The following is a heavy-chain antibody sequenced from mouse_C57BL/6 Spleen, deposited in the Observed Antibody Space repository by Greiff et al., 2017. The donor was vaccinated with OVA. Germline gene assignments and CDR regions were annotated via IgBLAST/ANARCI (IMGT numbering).Heavy chain of an antibody. V-gene: IGHV1-42*01. CDR2: INPSTGGT. Sequence: VQLQQSGPELVKPGASVKISCKASGYSFTGYYMNWVKQSPEKSLEWIGEINPSTGGTTYNQKFKAKATLTVDKSSSTAYMQLKSLTSEDSAVYDSARAGLRHYAMDYWGQGTSVTVSS. CDR3: ARAGLRHYAMDY. CDR1: GYSFTGYY. J-gene: IGHJ4*01. D-gene: IGHD2-4*01.